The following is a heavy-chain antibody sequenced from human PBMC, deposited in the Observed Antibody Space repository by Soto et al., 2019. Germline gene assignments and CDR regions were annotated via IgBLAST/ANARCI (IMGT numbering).Heavy chain of an antibody. V-gene: IGHV1-69*04. CDR2: IIPILGIA. J-gene: IGHJ3*02. CDR1: GGTFSSYT. Sequence: GASVKVSCKASGGTFSSYTMSWVRQAPGQGLEWMGRIIPILGIANYAQKFQGRVTITADKSTSTAYMGLSSLRSEDTAVYYCARDVPTTVTTPGAFDIWGQGTIVTVSS. D-gene: IGHD4-17*01. CDR3: ARDVPTTVTTPGAFDI.